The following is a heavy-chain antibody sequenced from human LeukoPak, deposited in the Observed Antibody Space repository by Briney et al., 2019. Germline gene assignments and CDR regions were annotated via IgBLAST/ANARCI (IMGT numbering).Heavy chain of an antibody. CDR2: IYYSGST. CDR1: GGSISSYY. Sequence: SETLSLTCTVSGGSISSYYWSWIRQPPGKGLEWIGYIYYSGSTNYNPSLKSRATISVDTSKNQFSLKLSSVTAADTAVYYCARGIGHCSSTSCTRGYYYYCMDVWGKGTTVTVSS. J-gene: IGHJ6*03. D-gene: IGHD2-2*01. CDR3: ARGIGHCSSTSCTRGYYYYCMDV. V-gene: IGHV4-59*01.